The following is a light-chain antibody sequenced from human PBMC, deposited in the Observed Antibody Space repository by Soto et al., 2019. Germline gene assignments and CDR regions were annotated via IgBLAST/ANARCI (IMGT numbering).Light chain of an antibody. CDR3: QKCDTSPWT. V-gene: IGKV3-20*01. Sequence: EIVLTQSPDTLSLSPGERATLSCRASQSISSYLAWYQQKPGQAPRRLIYVASSRATGIPDRFSGSGSGTDFTLAISRLEPGDSAVYYCQKCDTSPWTFGQGTKVEFK. CDR2: VAS. CDR1: QSISSY. J-gene: IGKJ1*01.